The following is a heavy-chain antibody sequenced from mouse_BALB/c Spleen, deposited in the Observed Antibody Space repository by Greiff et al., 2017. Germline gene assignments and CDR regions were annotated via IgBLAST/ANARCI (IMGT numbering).Heavy chain of an antibody. D-gene: IGHD2-4*01. CDR3: SIYYDYSYAMDY. J-gene: IGHJ4*01. CDR2: IDPENGDT. V-gene: IGHV14-4*02. Sequence: VQLQQSGAELVKPGASVKLSCTASGFNIKDTYMHWVKQRPEQGLEWIGWIDPENGDTEYAPKFQGKATMTADTSSNTAYLQLSSLTSEDTAVYYCSIYYDYSYAMDYWGQGTSVTVSS. CDR1: GFNIKDTY.